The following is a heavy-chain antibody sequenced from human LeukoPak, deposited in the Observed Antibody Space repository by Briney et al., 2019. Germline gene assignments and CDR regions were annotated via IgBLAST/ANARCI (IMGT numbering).Heavy chain of an antibody. CDR3: ARDIGDCSSLSCHNQYYYMDV. CDR1: EFTFSSYW. J-gene: IGHJ6*03. CDR2: IKQDGSEK. V-gene: IGHV3-7*01. D-gene: IGHD2-2*02. Sequence: PGGSLRLSCAASEFTFSSYWMSWVRQAPGKGLEWVANIKQDGSEKYYVDFVKGRFTISRDNTKSSLYLEMNSLRDEDTAVYYCARDIGDCSSLSCHNQYYYMDVWGKGTTVTVTS.